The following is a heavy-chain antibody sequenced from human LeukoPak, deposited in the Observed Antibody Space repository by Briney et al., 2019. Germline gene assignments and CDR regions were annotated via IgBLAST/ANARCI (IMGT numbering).Heavy chain of an antibody. V-gene: IGHV4-39*01. CDR2: IYYSGST. Sequence: TSETLSLTCTVSGGSISSSSYYWGWIRQPPGKGLEWIGSIYYSGSTYYNPSLKSRVTISVDTSKNQFSLKLSSVTAADTAVYYCARVGSGPVVVVAATNEHLAFDIWGQGTMVTVSS. J-gene: IGHJ3*02. CDR3: ARVGSGPVVVVAATNEHLAFDI. D-gene: IGHD2-15*01. CDR1: GGSISSSSYY.